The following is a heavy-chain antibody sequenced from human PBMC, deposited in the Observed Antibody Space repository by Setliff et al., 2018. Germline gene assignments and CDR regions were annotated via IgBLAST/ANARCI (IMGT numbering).Heavy chain of an antibody. J-gene: IGHJ2*01. D-gene: IGHD6-6*01. CDR1: GYTFTSYA. CDR3: ARPYSSSARWYFDL. Sequence: ASVKVSCKASGYTFTSYAMNWVRQAPGQGLEWMGWINTNTGNPTYAQGFTGRFVFSLDTSVSTAYLQISSLKAADTAVYYCARPYSSSARWYFDLWGRGTLVTVSS. CDR2: INTNTGNP. V-gene: IGHV7-4-1*02.